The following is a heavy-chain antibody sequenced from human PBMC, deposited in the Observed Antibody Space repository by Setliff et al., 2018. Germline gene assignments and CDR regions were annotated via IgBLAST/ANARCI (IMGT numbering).Heavy chain of an antibody. J-gene: IGHJ4*02. V-gene: IGHV3-23*01. CDR1: GFTFGTYA. CDR2: ISTSGGNT. D-gene: IGHD2-2*01. Sequence: GGSLRLSCAASGFTFGTYAMTWVRQTPGRGLEWVSAISTSGGNTYYADSLKGRFTISRDNSKNTLYLQMDSLRVEDTAVYYCVRGEMFSTSPRADWGQGTQVTVSS. CDR3: VRGEMFSTSPRAD.